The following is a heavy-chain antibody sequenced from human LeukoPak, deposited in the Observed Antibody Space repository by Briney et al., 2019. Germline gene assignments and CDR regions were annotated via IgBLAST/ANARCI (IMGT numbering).Heavy chain of an antibody. CDR3: ARDLYQWLPSTRPRDYYYYMDV. CDR2: INPNSGGT. D-gene: IGHD6-19*01. J-gene: IGHJ6*03. Sequence: ASVKVSCKASGYTFTGYYMHWVRQALGQGLEYMGWINPNSGGTNYAQKFQGRVTMTRDTSISTAYMELSRLRSDDTAVYYCARDLYQWLPSTRPRDYYYYMDVWGEGTTVTVSS. V-gene: IGHV1-2*02. CDR1: GYTFTGYY.